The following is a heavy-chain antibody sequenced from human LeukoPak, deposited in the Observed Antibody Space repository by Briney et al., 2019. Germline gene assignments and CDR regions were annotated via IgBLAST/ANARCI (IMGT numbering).Heavy chain of an antibody. D-gene: IGHD3-10*01. V-gene: IGHV3-48*03. J-gene: IGHJ4*02. CDR2: ISSSGSTI. Sequence: PGGSLRLSCAASGFTFSTYDMNWVRQAPGKGLEWVSYISSSGSTIFYADSVKGRSTISRDNAKNSLNLHMNSLRAEDTAVYYCARDQYGSGDGYYFDYWGQGALVTVSS. CDR1: GFTFSTYD. CDR3: ARDQYGSGDGYYFDY.